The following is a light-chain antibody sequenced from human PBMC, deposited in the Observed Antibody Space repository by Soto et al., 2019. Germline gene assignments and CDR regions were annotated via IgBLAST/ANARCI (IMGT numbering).Light chain of an antibody. CDR3: QQHGISHIT. Sequence: ESVLTQSPGTLSLSPGERATLSCRASQSIKNNQLAWYKQTPGQAPRLLIYGASSRATGIPDRFRGSGSGTDLTLTIRRLEPADFAVYYCQQHGISHITFGQGTRLEI. J-gene: IGKJ5*01. CDR1: QSIKNNQ. V-gene: IGKV3-20*01. CDR2: GAS.